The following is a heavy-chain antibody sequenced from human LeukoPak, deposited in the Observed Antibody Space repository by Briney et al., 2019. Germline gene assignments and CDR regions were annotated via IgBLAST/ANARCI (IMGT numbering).Heavy chain of an antibody. CDR1: GFTFSSYS. V-gene: IGHV3-7*01. D-gene: IGHD2-21*02. CDR2: IKQDGSEK. CDR3: AREGLGDSNDY. J-gene: IGHJ4*02. Sequence: GGSLRLSCAASGFTFSSYSMNWVRQAPGKGLEWVANIKQDGSEKYYVDSVKGRFTISRDSAKNSLYLQMNSLRAEDTAVYYCAREGLGDSNDYWGQGTLVTVSS.